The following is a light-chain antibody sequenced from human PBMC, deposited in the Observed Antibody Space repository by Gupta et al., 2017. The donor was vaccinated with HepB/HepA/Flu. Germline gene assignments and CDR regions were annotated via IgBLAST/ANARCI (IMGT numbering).Light chain of an antibody. CDR3: QQYKNWRPLT. Sequence: EIMMTQSPATLSVSPGEIATLSCRASESVSSNLDWYQQKPGQAPRLLIYGASTRDTGTPPRFSGSGYGTELTLTISSRQLEDFAIYYCQQYKNWRPLTFGGGTKVEN. J-gene: IGKJ4*01. V-gene: IGKV3-15*01. CDR2: GAS. CDR1: ESVSSN.